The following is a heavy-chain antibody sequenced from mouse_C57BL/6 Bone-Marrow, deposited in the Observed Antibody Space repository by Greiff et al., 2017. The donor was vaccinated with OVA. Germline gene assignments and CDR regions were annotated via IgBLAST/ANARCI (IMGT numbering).Heavy chain of an antibody. CDR2: ISYDGSN. CDR3: ARFITTVVAPFDY. V-gene: IGHV3-6*01. J-gene: IGHJ2*01. D-gene: IGHD1-1*01. CDR1: GYSITSGYY. Sequence: VQRVESGPGLVKPSQSLSLTCSVTGYSITSGYYWNWIRQFPGNKLEWMGYISYDGSNNYNPSLKNRISITRDTSKNQFFLKLNSVTTEDTATYYCARFITTVVAPFDYWGQGTTLTVSS.